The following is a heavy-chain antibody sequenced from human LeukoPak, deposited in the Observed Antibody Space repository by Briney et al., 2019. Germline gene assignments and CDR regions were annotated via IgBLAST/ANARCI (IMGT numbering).Heavy chain of an antibody. Sequence: AGGSLRLSCAASGFTVSSNYMSWVRQAAGTGLEWVSVISSGGTIHYADSVKGRFTISRDISKNTLYLQMNSLRADDTAVYYCAKGSGSGWYGWFAPWGQGTLVTVSS. CDR1: GFTVSSNY. D-gene: IGHD6-19*01. CDR2: ISSGGTI. J-gene: IGHJ5*02. CDR3: AKGSGSGWYGWFAP. V-gene: IGHV3-66*01.